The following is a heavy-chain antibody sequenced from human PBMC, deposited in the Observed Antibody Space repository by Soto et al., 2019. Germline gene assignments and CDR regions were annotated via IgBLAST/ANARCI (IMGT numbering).Heavy chain of an antibody. V-gene: IGHV1-69*01. D-gene: IGHD2-2*01. CDR3: ARDTKRDATSPYGMDV. CDR2: IIPIFGTT. J-gene: IGHJ6*02. CDR1: GGTFSSYG. Sequence: QVQLVQSGAEVKKPGSSVKVSCKTSGGTFSSYGVSWVRQAPRQGLEWMGGIIPIFGTTNYAQKFQGRVTISADESTTTAYMELSSLRSEDTAVYYCARDTKRDATSPYGMDVWGQGTTVTVSS.